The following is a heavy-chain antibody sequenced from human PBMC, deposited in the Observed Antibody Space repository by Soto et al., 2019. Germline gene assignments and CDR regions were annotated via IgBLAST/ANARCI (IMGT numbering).Heavy chain of an antibody. CDR1: GYTFTSYY. V-gene: IGHV1-46*01. CDR3: VLWFGELYGY. Sequence: GASVKVSCKASGYTFTSYYMHWVRQAPGQGLEWMGIINPSGGSTSYAQKFQGRVTMTRDTATSTVYMELSSLRSEDTAVYYCVLWFGELYGYWGQGTLVTVSS. CDR2: INPSGGST. D-gene: IGHD3-10*01. J-gene: IGHJ4*02.